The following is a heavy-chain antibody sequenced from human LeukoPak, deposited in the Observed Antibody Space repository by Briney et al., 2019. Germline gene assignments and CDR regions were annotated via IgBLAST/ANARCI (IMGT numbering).Heavy chain of an antibody. CDR1: GFTFSSYS. J-gene: IGHJ4*02. CDR2: FGTRSNTI. CDR3: ARDQDYGFDY. D-gene: IGHD4-17*01. V-gene: IGHV3-48*02. Sequence: PGGSLRLSCAASGFTFSSYSMNWVRQAPGKGLEWVSYFGTRSNTISYADSVKGRFAISRDNAKNSLYLQMNSLRDEDTAVYYCARDQDYGFDYWGQGTLVTVSS.